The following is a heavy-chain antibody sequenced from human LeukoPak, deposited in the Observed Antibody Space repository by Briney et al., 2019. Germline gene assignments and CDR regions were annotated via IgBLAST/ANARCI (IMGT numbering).Heavy chain of an antibody. D-gene: IGHD2-2*01. CDR1: GYSFTVYY. Sequence: ASVKVTCKASGYSFTVYYMHWVRQTPGQGLEWMGWINPNSGGTNYAQKFQGRVTMTRDTSISTAYMELSRLRSDDTAVYYCAREAGHCSSTSCYHFHYWGQGTLVTVSS. V-gene: IGHV1-2*02. CDR2: INPNSGGT. CDR3: AREAGHCSSTSCYHFHY. J-gene: IGHJ4*02.